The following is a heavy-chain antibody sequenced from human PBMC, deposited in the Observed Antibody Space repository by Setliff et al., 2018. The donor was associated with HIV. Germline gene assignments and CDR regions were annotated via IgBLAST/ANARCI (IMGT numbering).Heavy chain of an antibody. CDR2: IYYSGST. CDR3: ARVSLAARTAWFDP. CDR1: GASISSTSYY. D-gene: IGHD6-6*01. Sequence: SETLSLTCTVSGASISSTSYYWGWIRQPPGKGLEWIGSIYYSGSTYYNPSLKSRVTISVDTSKNQFSLKLSSVTAADTAVFYCARVSLAARTAWFDPWGQGTLVTVSS. J-gene: IGHJ5*02. V-gene: IGHV4-39*01.